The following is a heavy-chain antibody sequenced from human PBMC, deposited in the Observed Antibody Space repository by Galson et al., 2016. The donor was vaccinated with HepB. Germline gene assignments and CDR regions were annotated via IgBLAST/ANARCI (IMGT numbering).Heavy chain of an antibody. CDR2: INEDGSEK. J-gene: IGHJ4*01. D-gene: IGHD2-21*01. V-gene: IGHV3-7*01. CDR3: EAYCGAGSCHGMEY. CDR1: GFTTSSYW. Sequence: SLRLSCAASGFTTSSYWMTWVRQAPGKGLEWVANINEDGSEKNYVDSVKGRFFISRDNAKKSLFLQMNSLGVEDTALYYCEAYCGAGSCHGMEYWGHGTLVTVSS.